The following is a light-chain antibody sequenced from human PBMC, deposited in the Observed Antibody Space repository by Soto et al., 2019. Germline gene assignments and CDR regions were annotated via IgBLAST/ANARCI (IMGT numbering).Light chain of an antibody. CDR1: QSISNY. CDR2: AAS. V-gene: IGKV1-39*01. CDR3: QQSYKTPLT. Sequence: DIQMTQSPSSLSASVGDRVTITCRASQSISNYLNWYQQKPGKAPKLLIYAASSLQSGVPSRFSGSGSGTDFTLTINILQPEDFASYYCQQSYKTPLTFGGGTKVEI. J-gene: IGKJ4*01.